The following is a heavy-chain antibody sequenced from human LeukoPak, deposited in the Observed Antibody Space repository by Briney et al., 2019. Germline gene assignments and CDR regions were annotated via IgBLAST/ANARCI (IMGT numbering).Heavy chain of an antibody. J-gene: IGHJ4*02. V-gene: IGHV1-2*02. CDR1: GYTFTDYY. Sequence: ASVKVSCKASGYTFTDYYIHWVRQAPGQGLEWMGWTSPKSGATNSAQKFQDRVTMTRDTSISTAYMELSSLRSDDTAVYYCARLCTSGCWGFGYWGQGTLVTVSS. D-gene: IGHD6-19*01. CDR2: TSPKSGAT. CDR3: ARLCTSGCWGFGY.